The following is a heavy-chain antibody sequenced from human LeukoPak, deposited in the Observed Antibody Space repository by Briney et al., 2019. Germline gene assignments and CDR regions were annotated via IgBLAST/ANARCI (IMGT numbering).Heavy chain of an antibody. CDR2: INPNSGGT. CDR1: GYTFTDYY. J-gene: IGHJ4*02. D-gene: IGHD3-3*01. CDR3: ARKPYDFWSGPSYYFDY. Sequence: ASVKVSCKASGYTFTDYYMHWVRQAPGQGLEWMGWINPNSGGTNYAQKFQGRVTMTRDTSISTAYMELSRLRSDDTAVYYCARKPYDFWSGPSYYFDYWGQGTLVTVSS. V-gene: IGHV1-2*02.